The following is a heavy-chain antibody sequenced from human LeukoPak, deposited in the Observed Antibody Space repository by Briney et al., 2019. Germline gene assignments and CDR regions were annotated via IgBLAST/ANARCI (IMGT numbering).Heavy chain of an antibody. CDR3: ARDRGGTASYYYYMDV. J-gene: IGHJ6*03. D-gene: IGHD2-15*01. V-gene: IGHV4-28*03. CDR2: TYYSGTT. CDR1: GYSISSNNW. Sequence: SDTLSLTCAVSGYSISSNNWWGWIRQLPGKGLEWIGYTYYSGTTYYNPSLKSRVAMSVDTSKKEFSLKLSSVTAADTAVYYCARDRGGTASYYYYMDVWGKGTTVTVSS.